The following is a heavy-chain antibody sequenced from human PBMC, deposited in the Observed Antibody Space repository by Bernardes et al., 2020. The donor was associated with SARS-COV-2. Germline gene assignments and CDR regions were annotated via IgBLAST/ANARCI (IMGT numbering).Heavy chain of an antibody. D-gene: IGHD2-15*01. Sequence: GGSLRLSCTASGFMFNIYAMSWIRQAPGKGPECIASIDGSGGHKFVTDALKGRFTISRDNSRSIVTLQMNDLSVDDTAIYYCAKSSRMTILGVHIDHWGQGARVAVSS. CDR2: IDGSGGHK. V-gene: IGHV3-23*01. CDR3: AKSSRMTILGVHIDH. J-gene: IGHJ5*02. CDR1: GFMFNIYA.